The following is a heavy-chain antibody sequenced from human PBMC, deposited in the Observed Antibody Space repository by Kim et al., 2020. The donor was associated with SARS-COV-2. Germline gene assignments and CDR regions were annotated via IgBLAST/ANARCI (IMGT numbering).Heavy chain of an antibody. J-gene: IGHJ6*01. Sequence: GGSLRLSCAASGFTFDDYAMHWVRQAPGKGLDWVSGISWNSGTIGYADSVKGRFTISRDNAKNSLYLQMNSLRTEDTALYYCAKSKITMFQGVLYGMDV. CDR1: GFTFDDYA. CDR3: AKSKITMFQGVLYGMDV. V-gene: IGHV3-9*01. D-gene: IGHD3-10*01. CDR2: ISWNSGTI.